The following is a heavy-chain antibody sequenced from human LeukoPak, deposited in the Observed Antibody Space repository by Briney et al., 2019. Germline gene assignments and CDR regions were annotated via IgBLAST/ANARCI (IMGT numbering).Heavy chain of an antibody. CDR1: GVSISIYY. Sequence: SETLSLTCAVSGVSISIYYWNWMRQSPGKGLEWIGFSHYSGAALYNPSLNSRVTISVDTSKNQFSLKLDSVSAAGTAVYYCARWGEGGGYVVRAFDVWGPGTMVTVSS. D-gene: IGHD2-15*01. V-gene: IGHV4-59*01. J-gene: IGHJ3*01. CDR3: ARWGEGGGYVVRAFDV. CDR2: SHYSGAA.